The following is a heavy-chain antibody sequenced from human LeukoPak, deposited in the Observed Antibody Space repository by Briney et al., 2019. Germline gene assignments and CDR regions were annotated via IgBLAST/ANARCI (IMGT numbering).Heavy chain of an antibody. J-gene: IGHJ5*02. Sequence: GGSLRLSCAASGFTFSSYEMNWVRQAPGKGLEWVSYISNNGSTIYYADSVKGRFTISRDNAKNSLYLQMNSLRAEDTAVYYCARVGKGKSFGEVLKGRMKTNWFDPWGQGTLVTVSS. CDR3: ARVGKGKSFGEVLKGRMKTNWFDP. D-gene: IGHD3-10*01. CDR2: ISNNGSTI. V-gene: IGHV3-48*03. CDR1: GFTFSSYE.